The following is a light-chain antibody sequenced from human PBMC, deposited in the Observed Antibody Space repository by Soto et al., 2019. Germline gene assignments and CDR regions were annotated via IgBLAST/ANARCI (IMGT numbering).Light chain of an antibody. Sequence: DIQLTQSPSFLSASVGDRITITCRASQDISNYLAWFQQKPGRAPKLLIYAVFTLQSGVPSRFSGSGSGAEFTLTISSLQPEDFATYYCQQHDSYPLTFGGGTKVEIK. CDR3: QQHDSYPLT. J-gene: IGKJ4*02. V-gene: IGKV1-9*01. CDR1: QDISNY. CDR2: AVF.